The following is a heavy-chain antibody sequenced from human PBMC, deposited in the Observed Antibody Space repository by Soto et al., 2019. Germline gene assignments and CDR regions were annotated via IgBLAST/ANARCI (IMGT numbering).Heavy chain of an antibody. CDR3: ASGYYDSSGYSIDY. CDR2: IIPIFRTA. J-gene: IGHJ4*02. Sequence: QVQLVQSGAEVKKPGSSVKVSCKASGGDFSNYAITWVRQAPGQGPEWMGGIIPIFRTATYAQKFQGRVTITADDSTRTAYMELSGLTSEDTADYYCASGYYDSSGYSIDYWGQGTQVTVSS. D-gene: IGHD3-22*01. CDR1: GGDFSNYA. V-gene: IGHV1-69*01.